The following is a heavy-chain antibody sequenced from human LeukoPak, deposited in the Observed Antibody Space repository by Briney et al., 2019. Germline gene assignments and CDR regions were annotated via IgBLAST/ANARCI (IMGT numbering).Heavy chain of an antibody. CDR1: GFTFSSYA. CDR3: AKNLQVYYSYGLDV. Sequence: GGSLRLSCAASGFTFSSYAMTWVRQAPGKGLEWVSTITGGGGTTYYADSVKGRFTISRDNSKNTLYLQMNSLRAEDTALYNCAKNLQVYYSYGLDVWGQGTTVTVSS. CDR2: ITGGGGTT. J-gene: IGHJ6*02. V-gene: IGHV3-23*01.